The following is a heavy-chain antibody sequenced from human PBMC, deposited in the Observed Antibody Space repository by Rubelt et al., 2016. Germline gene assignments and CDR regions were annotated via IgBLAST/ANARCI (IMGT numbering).Heavy chain of an antibody. D-gene: IGHD6-13*01. CDR3: ARDAGAAAIGTYG. CDR1: GFTVGNNF. V-gene: IGHV3-66*01. J-gene: IGHJ4*02. CDR2: IYSGGDT. Sequence: GESGGGLVQPGGSLRLSCAASGFTVGNNFMNWVRQAPGKGLEWVSLIYSGGDTYYADSVKGRFTISRDNSKNTLYLQMNSLSAEDAAIYYCARDAGAAAIGTYGWGQGTLVTVSS.